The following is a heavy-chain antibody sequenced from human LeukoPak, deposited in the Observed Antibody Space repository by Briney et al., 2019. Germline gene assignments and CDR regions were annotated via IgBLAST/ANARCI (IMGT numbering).Heavy chain of an antibody. CDR2: IKQDGSEK. D-gene: IGHD2-2*01. V-gene: IGHV3-7*01. Sequence: PWGSLRLSCAASGFTFSSYWMSWVRQAPGKGLEWVANIKQDGSEKYYVDSVKGRFTISRDNAKNSLYLQMNSLRAEDTAVYYCAREAFRVVVPAAEIDYWGQGTLVTVSS. CDR3: AREAFRVVVPAAEIDY. CDR1: GFTFSSYW. J-gene: IGHJ4*02.